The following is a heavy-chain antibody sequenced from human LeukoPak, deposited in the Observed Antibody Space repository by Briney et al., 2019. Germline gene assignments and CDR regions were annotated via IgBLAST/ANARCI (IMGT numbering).Heavy chain of an antibody. Sequence: GGSLRLSCAASGFTFSSYAMSWVRQPPGKGLEWVSAISGSGGSTYYADSVKGRFTIARDHSQHTMYLQMNSLRAEDTAVYYCANTLTMVRRLLGGHNWFDPWGQGTLVTVSS. CDR1: GFTFSSYA. V-gene: IGHV3-23*01. CDR3: ANTLTMVRRLLGGHNWFDP. CDR2: ISGSGGST. D-gene: IGHD3-10*01. J-gene: IGHJ5*02.